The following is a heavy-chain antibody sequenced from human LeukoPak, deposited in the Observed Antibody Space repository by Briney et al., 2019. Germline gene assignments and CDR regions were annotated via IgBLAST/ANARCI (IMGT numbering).Heavy chain of an antibody. CDR2: ITNIGSS. CDR3: ARTAGRDGYNDGD. J-gene: IGHJ4*02. D-gene: IGHD5-24*01. V-gene: IGHV4-59*01. CDR1: GASISSSY. Sequence: SETLSLTCTVSGASISSSYWSWIRQPPGKGLEWIAYITNIGSSNYNPSLKSRISISVDTSKNQFSLRLTSVTAADTAVYYCARTAGRDGYNDGDWGQGTLVTVSS.